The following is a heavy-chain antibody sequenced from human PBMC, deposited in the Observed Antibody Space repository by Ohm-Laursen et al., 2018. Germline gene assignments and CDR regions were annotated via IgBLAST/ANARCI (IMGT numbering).Heavy chain of an antibody. V-gene: IGHV1-8*01. CDR3: ARGTGYFDY. Sequence: KFQGRVTMTRDTSRSTAYMELSSLRSEDTAVYYCARGTGYFDYWGQGTLVTVSS. D-gene: IGHD1-14*01. J-gene: IGHJ4*02.